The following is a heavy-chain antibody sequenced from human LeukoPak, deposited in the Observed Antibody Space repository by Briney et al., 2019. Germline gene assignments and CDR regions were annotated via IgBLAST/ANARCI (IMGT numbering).Heavy chain of an antibody. CDR2: MSFNGSNE. CDR1: GFTFSNFG. CDR3: ANFARGTSY. V-gene: IGHV3-30*18. J-gene: IGHJ4*02. D-gene: IGHD1-1*01. Sequence: PGGSLRLSCAASGFTFSNFGMHWVRQAPGKGLEWVAVMSFNGSNEYYADSVKGRFIISRDNSKNTLYLQMNSLKTEDTALYYCANFARGTSYWGQGTLVTVSS.